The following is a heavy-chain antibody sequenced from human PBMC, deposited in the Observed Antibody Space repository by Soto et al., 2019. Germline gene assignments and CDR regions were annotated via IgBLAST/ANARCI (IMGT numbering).Heavy chain of an antibody. D-gene: IGHD3-9*01. CDR1: GGSISGYY. Sequence: SETLSLTCAVSGGSISGYYWSWIRQPPGKGLQWIGYVYYSGNTNYNPSLKSRVTISVDTSKNQFSLKLSSVTAADTAVYYCARHPSYDVLTGYSGVYYFDYWGQGTLVTVSS. V-gene: IGHV4-59*08. CDR3: ARHPSYDVLTGYSGVYYFDY. CDR2: VYYSGNT. J-gene: IGHJ4*02.